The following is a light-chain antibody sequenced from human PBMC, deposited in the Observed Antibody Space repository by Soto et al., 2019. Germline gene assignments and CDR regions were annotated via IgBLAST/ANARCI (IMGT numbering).Light chain of an antibody. J-gene: IGKJ4*01. CDR2: DAS. CDR3: QQYDKSPLT. Sequence: EIVLTQSPGTLSLSPGERATLSCRASQSVSSSYLAWYQQKPGQAPRLLIYDASNRATGIPARFSGSGSGTEFTLTIYRLEPEDYAVYYCQQYDKSPLTFGGGTKVDI. V-gene: IGKV3-20*01. CDR1: QSVSSSY.